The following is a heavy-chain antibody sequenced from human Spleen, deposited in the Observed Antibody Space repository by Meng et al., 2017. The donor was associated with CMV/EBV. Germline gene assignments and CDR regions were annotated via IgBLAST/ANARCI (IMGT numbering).Heavy chain of an antibody. CDR1: GLIFSSYA. D-gene: IGHD5-12*01. CDR2: ISYDGTDQ. J-gene: IGHJ4*02. V-gene: IGHV3-30-3*01. CDR3: ARDYSGTSCDY. Sequence: GGSLRLSCAASGLIFSSYAMSWVRQAPGKGLEWVALISYDGTDQKYADSVRGRFSVSRDNAKNSLYLQMNNLRAEDTATYYCARDYSGTSCDYWGQGTLVTVSS.